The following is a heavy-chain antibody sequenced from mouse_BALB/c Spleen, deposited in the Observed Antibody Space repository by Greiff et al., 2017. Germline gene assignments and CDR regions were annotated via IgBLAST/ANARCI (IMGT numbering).Heavy chain of an antibody. CDR3: VRVVARAMDY. D-gene: IGHD1-1*01. Sequence: QVQLQQSGPGLVAPSQSLSITCTVSGFSLTSYDISWIRQPPGKGLEWLGVIWTGGGTNYNSAFMSRLSISKDNSKSQVFLKMNSLQTDDTAIYYCVRVVARAMDYWGQGTSVTVSS. V-gene: IGHV2-9-2*01. J-gene: IGHJ4*01. CDR2: IWTGGGT. CDR1: GFSLTSYD.